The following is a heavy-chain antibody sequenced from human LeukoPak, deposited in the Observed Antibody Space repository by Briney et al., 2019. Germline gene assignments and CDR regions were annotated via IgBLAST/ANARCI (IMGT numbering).Heavy chain of an antibody. D-gene: IGHD2-2*03. CDR3: ATVDSVVMDV. Sequence: GGSLRLSGAASGFTFSSYSMNWVRQAPGKGLEWVSSISSSSSYIYYADSVKGRFTISRDNAKNSLYLQMNSLRAEDTAVYYCATVDSVVMDVWGKGTTVTVSS. V-gene: IGHV3-21*01. CDR2: ISSSSSYI. J-gene: IGHJ6*04. CDR1: GFTFSSYS.